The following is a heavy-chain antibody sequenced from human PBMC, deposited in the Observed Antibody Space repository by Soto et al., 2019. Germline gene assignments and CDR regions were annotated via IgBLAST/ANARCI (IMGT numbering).Heavy chain of an antibody. J-gene: IGHJ4*02. V-gene: IGHV4-39*01. CDR3: ARQFFGGDRRGPFDY. Sequence: ETLSLTCTVSGGSISSSSYYWGWIRQPPGKGLEWIGSIYYSGSTYYNPSLKSRVTISVDTSKNQFSLKLSSVTAADTAVYYCARQFFGGDRRGPFDYWGQGTLVTVSS. D-gene: IGHD2-21*02. CDR1: GGSISSSSYY. CDR2: IYYSGST.